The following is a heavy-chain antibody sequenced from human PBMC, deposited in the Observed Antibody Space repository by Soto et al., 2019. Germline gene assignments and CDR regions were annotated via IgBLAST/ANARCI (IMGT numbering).Heavy chain of an antibody. CDR2: IDWDDEK. D-gene: IGHD3-22*01. CDR1: GFSLSTSGMR. CDR3: ARIGISDYYDSSGFDY. V-gene: IGHV2-70*04. J-gene: IGHJ4*02. Sequence: GSGPTLVNPTQTLTLTCTFSGFSLSTSGMRVSWIRQPPGKALEWLARIDWDDEKFYSTSLKTRLTISKDTSKNQVVLTMTNMDPVDTATYYCARIGISDYYDSSGFDYWGQGTLVTSPQ.